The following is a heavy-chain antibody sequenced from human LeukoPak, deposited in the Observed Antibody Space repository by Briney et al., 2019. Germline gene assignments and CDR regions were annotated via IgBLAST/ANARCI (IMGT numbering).Heavy chain of an antibody. CDR1: GFTFSDYY. CDR2: IDGDGSAT. V-gene: IGHV3-74*01. D-gene: IGHD1-26*01. J-gene: IGHJ4*02. CDR3: ARSIVGAAFDS. Sequence: GGSLRLSCAASGFTFSDYYMSWIRQAPGKGLVWVSRIDGDGSATNYADSVKGRFTISRDNAKNTLYLQMNSLRAEDTAVYYCARSIVGAAFDSWGQGTLVTVSS.